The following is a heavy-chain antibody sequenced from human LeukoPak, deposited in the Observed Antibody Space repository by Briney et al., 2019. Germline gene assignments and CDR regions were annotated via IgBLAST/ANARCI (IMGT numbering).Heavy chain of an antibody. CDR3: ARGRGYSGYHYYYGMDV. CDR2: INHSGST. D-gene: IGHD5-12*01. Sequence: SETLSLTCAVYGGSFSGYYWSWIRQPPGKGLEWIGEINHSGSTNYNPSLKSRVTISVDTSKNQFSLKLSSVTAADTAVYYCARGRGYSGYHYYYGMDVWGQGTTVTVSS. CDR1: GGSFSGYY. V-gene: IGHV4-34*01. J-gene: IGHJ6*02.